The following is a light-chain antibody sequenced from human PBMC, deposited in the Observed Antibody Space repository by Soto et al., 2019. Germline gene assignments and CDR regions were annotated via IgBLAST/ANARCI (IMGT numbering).Light chain of an antibody. Sequence: DIQLTQSPSTLSASVGDRITLICRASQSINIWLAWYQQTPGKAPKILIFDASRLATGVPSRFSGSGSGTEFTLTISGLQPDDFATYYCQQYNGYSTWTFGQGTRVETK. V-gene: IGKV1-5*02. J-gene: IGKJ1*01. CDR1: QSINIW. CDR2: DAS. CDR3: QQYNGYSTWT.